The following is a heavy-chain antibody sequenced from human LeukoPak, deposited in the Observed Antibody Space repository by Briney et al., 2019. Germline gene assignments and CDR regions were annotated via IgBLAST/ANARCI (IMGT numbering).Heavy chain of an antibody. CDR2: IYPGDSDT. D-gene: IGHD6-13*01. Sequence: ESLKISCKGFGYSFTSYWIGWVRQMPGKSLEWMGIIYPGDSDTRYIPSFQGQVTISADKSISTAYLQWSSLKASDTAMYYCASSADRQLVLDYWGQGTLVTVSS. V-gene: IGHV5-51*01. J-gene: IGHJ4*02. CDR1: GYSFTSYW. CDR3: ASSADRQLVLDY.